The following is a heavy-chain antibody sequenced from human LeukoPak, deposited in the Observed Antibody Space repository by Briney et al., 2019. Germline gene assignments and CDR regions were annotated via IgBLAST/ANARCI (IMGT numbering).Heavy chain of an antibody. J-gene: IGHJ6*02. CDR1: GFTFDDYA. Sequence: GGSLRLSCAASGFTFDDYATHWVRQAPGKGLEWVSGISWNSGSIGYADSVKGRFTISRDNAKNSLYLQMNSLRAEDTALYYCAKPIAAAGSGDYYGMDVWGQGTTVTVSS. D-gene: IGHD6-13*01. CDR3: AKPIAAAGSGDYYGMDV. CDR2: ISWNSGSI. V-gene: IGHV3-9*01.